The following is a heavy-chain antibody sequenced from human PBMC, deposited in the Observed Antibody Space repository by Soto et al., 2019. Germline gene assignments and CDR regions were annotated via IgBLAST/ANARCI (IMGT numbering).Heavy chain of an antibody. CDR1: GGSISSYY. V-gene: IGHV4-59*01. CDR2: IYYSGST. Sequence: SETLSLACTVSGGSISSYYWSWIRQPPGKGLEWIGYIYYSGSTNYNPSLKSRVTISVDTSKNQFSLKLSSVTAADTAVYYCAREINKIGYCSSTSCHGSGWFDPWGQATLVTVSS. CDR3: AREINKIGYCSSTSCHGSGWFDP. D-gene: IGHD2-2*01. J-gene: IGHJ5*02.